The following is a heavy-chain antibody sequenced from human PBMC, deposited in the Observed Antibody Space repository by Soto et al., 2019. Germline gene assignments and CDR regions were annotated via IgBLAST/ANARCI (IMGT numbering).Heavy chain of an antibody. D-gene: IGHD1-26*01. Sequence: PGGSLRLAGAASVFTCSSYGMHWVRQAPGKGLEWVAVIWYDGSNKYYADSVKGRFTISRDNSKNTLYLQMNSLRAEDTAVYYCARDSGSYYPYFDYWGQGTLVTVSS. J-gene: IGHJ4*02. CDR2: IWYDGSNK. CDR1: VFTCSSYG. V-gene: IGHV3-33*01. CDR3: ARDSGSYYPYFDY.